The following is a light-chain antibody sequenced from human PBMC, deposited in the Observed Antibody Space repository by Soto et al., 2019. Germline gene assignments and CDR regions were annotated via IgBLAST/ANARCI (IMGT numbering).Light chain of an antibody. CDR3: QQFNKWPPST. Sequence: EIVMTQSPSTLSVSTGERATLSCRASQSVNNNLAWYQQKPGQAPRLLIYGASTRATGIPARFSGSGSGTEFTLTISSLQSEDFAVYYCQQFNKWPPSTFGQGTKVDIK. V-gene: IGKV3-15*01. CDR1: QSVNNN. CDR2: GAS. J-gene: IGKJ1*01.